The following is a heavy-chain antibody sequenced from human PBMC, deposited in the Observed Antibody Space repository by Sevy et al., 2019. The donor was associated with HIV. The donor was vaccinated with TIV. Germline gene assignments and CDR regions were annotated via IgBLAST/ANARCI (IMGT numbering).Heavy chain of an antibody. V-gene: IGHV4-59*01. D-gene: IGHD4-4*01. Sequence: SETLSLTCTVSGDSISSYFWTWIRQTPGKGLEWIGYIYYSGSTNYNPSTNYNPSLKGRLTMSVDTSKNQFSLRLSSMTAADTAVYYCARQFKGGDDYRSNGVDVWGQGTTVTVSS. CDR1: GDSISSYF. CDR2: IYYSGST. CDR3: ARQFKGGDDYRSNGVDV. J-gene: IGHJ6*02.